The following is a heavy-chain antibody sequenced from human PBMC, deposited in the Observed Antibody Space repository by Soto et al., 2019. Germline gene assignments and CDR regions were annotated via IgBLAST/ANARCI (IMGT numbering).Heavy chain of an antibody. CDR3: ASGIAAAED. D-gene: IGHD6-13*01. J-gene: IGHJ4*02. CDR2: IYYSGTT. V-gene: IGHV4-39*01. Sequence: QLQLQESGPGLVKPSETLSLTCTVSGGSISSSSYYWGWVRQPPGKGLEWIGSIYYSGTTYYNPSLKSRVTISVDTSKNQFSLKLSSVTAADTAVYYCASGIAAAEDWGQGTLVTVSS. CDR1: GGSISSSSYY.